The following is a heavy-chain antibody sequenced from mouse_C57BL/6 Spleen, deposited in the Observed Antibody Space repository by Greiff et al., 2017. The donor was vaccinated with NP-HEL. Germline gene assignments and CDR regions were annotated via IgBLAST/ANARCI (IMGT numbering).Heavy chain of an antibody. J-gene: IGHJ4*01. CDR1: GFSLTSYG. Sequence: VMLVESGPGLVAPSQSLSITCTVSGFSLTSYGVHWVRQPPGKGLEWLVVIWSDGSTTYNSALISRLSISKDNSTSQVFLKMNSLQTEDTAMYYCARHGGDYDAMDYWGQGTSVTVAS. D-gene: IGHD2-13*01. CDR2: IWSDGST. CDR3: ARHGGDYDAMDY. V-gene: IGHV2-6-1*01.